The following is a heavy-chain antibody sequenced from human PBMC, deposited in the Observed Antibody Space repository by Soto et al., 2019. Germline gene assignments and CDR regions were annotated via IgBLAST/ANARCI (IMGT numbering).Heavy chain of an antibody. CDR1: GFTFSIYW. J-gene: IGHJ6*02. V-gene: IGHV3-74*01. D-gene: IGHD2-8*01. CDR3: TRVGVSVSGMDV. CDR2: IDNAGSSA. Sequence: EVQLVESGGGLVQPGGSLRLSCAASGFTFSIYWMHWVRQAPGKGPVWVSRIDNAGSSARYADSVKGRFTISRDNAKNTVYVQMNSLRAEDTAVYYCTRVGVSVSGMDVWGQGTTVTVSS.